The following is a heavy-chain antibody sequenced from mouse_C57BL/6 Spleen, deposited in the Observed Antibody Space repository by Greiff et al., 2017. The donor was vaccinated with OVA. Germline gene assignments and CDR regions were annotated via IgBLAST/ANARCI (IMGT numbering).Heavy chain of an antibody. CDR3: ARDYGSSRGVWFAY. Sequence: QVQLQQPGAELVRPGSSVKLSCKASGCTFTSYWMHWVKQRPIQGLEWIGNIDPSDSETHYNQKFKDKATLTVDKSSSTAYMQLSSLTSEDSAVYYCARDYGSSRGVWFAYWGQGTLVTVSA. J-gene: IGHJ3*01. CDR2: IDPSDSET. CDR1: GCTFTSYW. V-gene: IGHV1-52*01. D-gene: IGHD1-1*01.